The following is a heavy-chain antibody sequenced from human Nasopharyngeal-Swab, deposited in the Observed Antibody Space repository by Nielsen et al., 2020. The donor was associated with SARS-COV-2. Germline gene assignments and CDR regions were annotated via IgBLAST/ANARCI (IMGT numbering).Heavy chain of an antibody. D-gene: IGHD3-9*01. V-gene: IGHV4-59*13. CDR2: IYYSGST. Sequence: SETLSLTCTVSGGSISSYYWSWIRQPPGKGLDWIGYIYYSGSTNYNPSLKSRVTISVDTSKNQFSLKLSSVTAADTAVYYCARFDYWFDPWGQGTLVTVSS. J-gene: IGHJ5*02. CDR1: GGSISSYY. CDR3: ARFDYWFDP.